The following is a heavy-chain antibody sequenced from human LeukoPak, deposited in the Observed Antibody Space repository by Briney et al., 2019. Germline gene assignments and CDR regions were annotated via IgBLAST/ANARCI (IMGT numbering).Heavy chain of an antibody. CDR3: ARGSENIVVVPAATAFDY. CDR1: GFTFSSYE. J-gene: IGHJ4*02. CDR2: ISSSGSTI. Sequence: GGSLRLSCAASGFTFSSYEMNWVRQAPGKGLEWVSYISSSGSTIYYADSAKGRFTISRDNAKNSLYLQMNSLRAEDTAVYYCARGSENIVVVPAATAFDYWGQGTLVTVSS. D-gene: IGHD2-2*01. V-gene: IGHV3-48*03.